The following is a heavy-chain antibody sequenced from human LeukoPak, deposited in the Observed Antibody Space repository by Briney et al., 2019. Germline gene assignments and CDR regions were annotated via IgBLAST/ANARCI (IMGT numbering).Heavy chain of an antibody. CDR2: IYYSGST. V-gene: IGHV4-59*01. J-gene: IGHJ4*02. CDR3: AKGGIVVVPAAMRDY. Sequence: PSETLSLTCTVSGGSISNYYWSWIRQPPGRGLEWIGYIYYSGSTNYNPSLKNRVTISIDTSKNQFSLKLSSVAAADTAVYYCAKGGIVVVPAAMRDYWGQGTLVTVSS. CDR1: GGSISNYY. D-gene: IGHD2-2*01.